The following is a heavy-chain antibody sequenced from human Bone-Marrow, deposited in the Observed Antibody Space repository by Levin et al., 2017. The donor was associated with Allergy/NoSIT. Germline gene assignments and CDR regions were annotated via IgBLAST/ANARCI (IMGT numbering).Heavy chain of an antibody. CDR1: GFSFSYYA. V-gene: IGHV3-30*04. J-gene: IGHJ6*02. CDR2: ISSDGSKT. D-gene: IGHD2-8*01. Sequence: GGSLRLSCAASGFSFSYYAFHWVRQAPGKGLEWVAVISSDGSKTYYADSVKGRFTISRDNSKDTLYLQMNGLTPEDTAVYYCARGGDIVLLLYGTPTDYYGMDVWGQGTTVTVSS. CDR3: ARGGDIVLLLYGTPTDYYGMDV.